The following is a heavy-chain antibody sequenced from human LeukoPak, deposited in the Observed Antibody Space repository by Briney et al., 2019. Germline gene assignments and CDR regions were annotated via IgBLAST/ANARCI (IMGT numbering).Heavy chain of an antibody. V-gene: IGHV3-7*03. J-gene: IGHJ5*01. CDR2: IKQDGSGK. CDR1: GFTFSSYW. CDR3: ARAINPAEYEILWGPFDS. Sequence: GGSLRLSCAASGFTFSSYWMSWVRQAPGKGLEWVANIKQDGSGKYYVDSVKGRFTISRDNAKNSLYLQMDSLRREDTAVYFCARAINPAEYEILWGPFDSWGQGTLVTVSS. D-gene: IGHD3-16*01.